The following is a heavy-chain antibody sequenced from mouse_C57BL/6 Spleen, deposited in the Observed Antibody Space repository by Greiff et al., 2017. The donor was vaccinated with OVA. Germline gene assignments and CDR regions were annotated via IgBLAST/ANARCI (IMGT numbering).Heavy chain of an antibody. CDR1: GYTFTSYW. Sequence: VQLQQPGAELVRPGSSVKLSCKASGYTFTSYWMHWVKQRPIQGLEWIGNIDPSDSDTHYNQKFKDKATLTVDKSSSTAYMQLSSLTSEDSAVYYCARGRNYSNWYLDVGGTGTTVTVSS. CDR2: IDPSDSDT. V-gene: IGHV1-52*01. J-gene: IGHJ1*03. D-gene: IGHD2-5*01. CDR3: ARGRNYSNWYLDV.